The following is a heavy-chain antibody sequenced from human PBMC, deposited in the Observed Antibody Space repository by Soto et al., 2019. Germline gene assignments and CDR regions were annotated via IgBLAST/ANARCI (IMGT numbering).Heavy chain of an antibody. Sequence: EVQLVESGGGLVQPGGSLKLSCAASGFTFSGSAMHWVRQASGKGLEWVGRISSKTNSYAKAYAASVKGRLTISRDDSKNTGYLQMNSLKTEETAVYYCTRHRPKRGMVPHLRYYYYAMDVWGQGTTVTVSS. CDR2: ISSKTNSYAK. J-gene: IGHJ6*01. CDR3: TRHRPKRGMVPHLRYYYYAMDV. D-gene: IGHD3-10*01. CDR1: GFTFSGSA. V-gene: IGHV3-73*02.